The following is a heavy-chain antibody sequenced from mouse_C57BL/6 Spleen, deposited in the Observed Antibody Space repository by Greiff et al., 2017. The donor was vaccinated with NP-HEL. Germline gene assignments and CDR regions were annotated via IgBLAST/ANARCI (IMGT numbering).Heavy chain of an antibody. CDR2: INYDGSST. CDR3: ARDPYYYAMDY. CDR1: GFTFSDYY. V-gene: IGHV5-16*01. Sequence: EVMLVESEGGLVQPGSSMKLSCTASGFTFSDYYMAWVRQVPEKGLEWVANINYDGSSTYYLDSLQSRFIISRDNAKNILYLQMSSLKSEDTATYYCARDPYYYAMDYWGQGTSVTVSS. D-gene: IGHD2-10*01. J-gene: IGHJ4*01.